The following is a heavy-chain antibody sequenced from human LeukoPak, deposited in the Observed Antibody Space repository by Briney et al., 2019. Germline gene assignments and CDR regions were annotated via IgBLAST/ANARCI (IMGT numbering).Heavy chain of an antibody. J-gene: IGHJ6*03. CDR3: ARGGAPAYYYYMDV. Sequence: GGSLRLSCAVSGFTFSSNSMNWVRQAPGKGLEWVSSISSSSYIHHADSVKGRFTISRDNAKNSLYLQMNSLRAEDTAVYYCARGGAPAYYYYMDVWGKGTTVTVSS. V-gene: IGHV3-21*01. CDR2: ISSSSYI. CDR1: GFTFSSNS.